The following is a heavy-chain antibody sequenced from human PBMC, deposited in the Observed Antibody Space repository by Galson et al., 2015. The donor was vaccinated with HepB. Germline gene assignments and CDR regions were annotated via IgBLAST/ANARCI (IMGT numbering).Heavy chain of an antibody. CDR1: TYTFSSYG. D-gene: IGHD2-15*01. CDR2: ITAYTGNT. CDR3: ARCSGGSCFDAFDL. J-gene: IGHJ3*01. V-gene: IGHV1-18*04. Sequence: QSGAEVKKPGASVKVSCKASTYTFSSYGISWVRQAPGQGLEWMGWITAYTGNTDYAQKFQGRVTMTTDKSTSTAYMELRSLRSDDTAVYYCARCSGGSCFDAFDLWGQGTMVTVSS.